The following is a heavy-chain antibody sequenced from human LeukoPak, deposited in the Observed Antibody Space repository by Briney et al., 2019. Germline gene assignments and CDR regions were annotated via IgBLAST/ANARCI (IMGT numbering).Heavy chain of an antibody. J-gene: IGHJ6*03. D-gene: IGHD3-22*01. V-gene: IGHV1-69*02. CDR1: GGTFSSYT. Sequence: SVKVSCKASGGTFSSYTISWVRQAPGQGLEWMGRIIPILGIANYARKFQGRVTITADKSTSTAYMELSSLRSEDTAVYYCASGINYYDSSGYSNYYYYYMDVWGKGTTVTVSS. CDR2: IIPILGIA. CDR3: ASGINYYDSSGYSNYYYYYMDV.